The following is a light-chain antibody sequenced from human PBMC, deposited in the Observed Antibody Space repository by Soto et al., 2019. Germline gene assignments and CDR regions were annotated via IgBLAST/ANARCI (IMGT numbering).Light chain of an antibody. V-gene: IGKV1-39*01. J-gene: IGKJ2*01. Sequence: DIQMTQSPSSLSASVGDRVTITCRASQSISSYVNWYQQKPGKAPKLLIFAAAGLQRWVPSRFSGSGSGTDFTLAINSVQPEDFAAYYCQQSYNIPYTFGQGTKLEIK. CDR1: QSISSY. CDR3: QQSYNIPYT. CDR2: AAA.